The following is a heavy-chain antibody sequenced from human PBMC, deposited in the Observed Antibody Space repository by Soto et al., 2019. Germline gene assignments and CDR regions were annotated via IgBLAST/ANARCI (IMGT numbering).Heavy chain of an antibody. J-gene: IGHJ6*02. V-gene: IGHV1-46*01. CDR2: INPSGGST. Sequence: GASVKVSCKASGYTFTSYYMHWVRQAPGQGLEWMGIINPSGGSTSYAQKFQGRVTMTRDTSTSTVYMELSSLRSEDTAVYYCARSPRDTAINKVSYYGMDVWGQGTTVTVSS. CDR1: GYTFTSYY. CDR3: ARSPRDTAINKVSYYGMDV. D-gene: IGHD5-18*01.